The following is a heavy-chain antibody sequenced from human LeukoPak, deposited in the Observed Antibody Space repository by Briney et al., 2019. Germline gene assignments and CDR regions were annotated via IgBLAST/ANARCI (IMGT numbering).Heavy chain of an antibody. CDR2: IYTSGST. J-gene: IGHJ3*02. V-gene: IGHV4-4*07. CDR1: GGSISSYY. D-gene: IGHD2-21*01. Sequence: SETLSLTCNASGGSISSYYRSWIRQPAGQGLERIGRIYTSGSTNYNPSLKSRVTMSVDTSKNQCSLKLSSVTAADTAVYYCARVEGTYCGGDCSGDAFDIWGQGTMVTVSS. CDR3: ARVEGTYCGGDCSGDAFDI.